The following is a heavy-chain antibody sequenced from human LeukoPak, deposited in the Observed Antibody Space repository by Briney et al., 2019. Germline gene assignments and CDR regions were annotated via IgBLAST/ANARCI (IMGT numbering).Heavy chain of an antibody. Sequence: GSLRLSCAASGFSFSNAWMSGVRQAPGKGLEWVGRIKSKTDGGTTEYAAPVKGRLNISRDDSKNTLYLQMNSLRAEDTAVYYCAKGIPSDFWGQGTLVTVSS. CDR1: GFSFSNAW. J-gene: IGHJ4*02. V-gene: IGHV3-15*01. CDR2: IKSKTDGGTT. CDR3: AKGIPSDF.